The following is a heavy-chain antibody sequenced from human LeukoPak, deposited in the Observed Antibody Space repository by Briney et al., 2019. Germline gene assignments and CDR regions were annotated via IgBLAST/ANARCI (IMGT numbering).Heavy chain of an antibody. J-gene: IGHJ4*02. V-gene: IGHV1-69*05. CDR2: IIPIFGTA. CDR3: ARERPPGDSSNWFLEGYFDI. D-gene: IGHD6-13*01. CDR1: GGTFSSYA. Sequence: GSSVKVSCKASGGTFSSYAITWVRQAPGQGLEWMGRIIPIFGTANYAQKFQGRVTFTTDESTSTAYMELSTLRSDDTAVYYCARERPPGDSSNWFLEGYFDIWGQGTLVTVSS.